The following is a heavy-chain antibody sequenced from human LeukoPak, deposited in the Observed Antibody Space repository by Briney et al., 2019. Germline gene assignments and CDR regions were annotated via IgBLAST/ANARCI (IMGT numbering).Heavy chain of an antibody. CDR3: ARKHIAVAGTVTYYFDY. Sequence: PGGSLRLSCAASGFTFSSYEMNWVRQAPGKGLEWVSYISSSGSTIYYADSVKGRFTISRDNAKNSLYLQMNSLRAEATAVYYCARKHIAVAGTVTYYFDYWGQGTLVTVSS. CDR1: GFTFSSYE. D-gene: IGHD6-19*01. CDR2: ISSSGSTI. V-gene: IGHV3-48*03. J-gene: IGHJ4*02.